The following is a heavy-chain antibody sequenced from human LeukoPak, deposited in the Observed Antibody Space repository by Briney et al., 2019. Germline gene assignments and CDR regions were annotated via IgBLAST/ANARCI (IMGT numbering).Heavy chain of an antibody. CDR2: IRQDDSEK. CDR1: GFTFSGYW. CDR3: ARDLRYFTY. V-gene: IGHV3-7*05. Sequence: PGGSLRLSCAASGFTFSGYWMSCVRQAPGKGLEWVANIRQDDSEKYYVDSVKGRFTISRDNAKNSLYLQMNSLRAEDTALYYCARDLRYFTYWGQGTLVTVSS. D-gene: IGHD3-9*01. J-gene: IGHJ4*02.